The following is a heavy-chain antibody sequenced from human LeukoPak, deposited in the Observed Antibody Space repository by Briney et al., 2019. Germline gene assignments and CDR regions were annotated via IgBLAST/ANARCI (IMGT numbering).Heavy chain of an antibody. CDR1: GGSISSSSYY. J-gene: IGHJ4*02. CDR3: ARDFRWSSGWEAFDY. CDR2: IYYSGST. D-gene: IGHD6-19*01. Sequence: SETLSLTCTVSGGSISSSSYYWGWIRQPPGKGLEWIGSIYYSGSTYYNPSLKSRVTISVDTSKNQFSLKLSSVTAADTAVYYCARDFRWSSGWEAFDYWGQGTLVTVSS. V-gene: IGHV4-39*07.